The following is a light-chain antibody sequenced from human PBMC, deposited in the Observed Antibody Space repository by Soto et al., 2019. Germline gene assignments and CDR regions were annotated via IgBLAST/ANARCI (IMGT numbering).Light chain of an antibody. CDR3: CSYTTSSTV. J-gene: IGLJ1*01. V-gene: IGLV2-11*01. Sequence: QSALTQPRSVSGSPGQSVTISCTGTSSDVGIYNYVSWYQHHPGRAPKLIIYDVTKRPSGVPDRFSASKSGNTASLTISGLQAEDEAEYYCCSYTTSSTVFGTGTKVTVL. CDR2: DVT. CDR1: SSDVGIYNY.